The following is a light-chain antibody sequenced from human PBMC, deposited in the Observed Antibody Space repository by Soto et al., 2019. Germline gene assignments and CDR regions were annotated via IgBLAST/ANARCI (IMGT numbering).Light chain of an antibody. V-gene: IGKV1-5*01. J-gene: IGKJ1*01. CDR2: DAS. CDR1: QSISSW. CDR3: QQYNSYSET. Sequence: DIQMTQSPSTLSASVGDRVTITCRASQSISSWLAWYQQKPGKAPKLLIYDASSLESGVPSRFSRSGSGTELTLTISSLQPDDFAAYYCQQYNSYSETFGQGTKVEIK.